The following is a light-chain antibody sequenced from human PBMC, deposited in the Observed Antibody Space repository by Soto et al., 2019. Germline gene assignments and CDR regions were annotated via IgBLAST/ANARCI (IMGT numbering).Light chain of an antibody. CDR2: GVG. Sequence: QYVLSQPASVSGSPGQSITISCTGTSSDVGGYNIVSWYQQHPGKAPKLMIYGVGNRPSGISNRFSASKSGNTASLTISGLQADDEADYYCSSYTISNTVIFGGGTKVTVL. CDR3: SSYTISNTVI. CDR1: SSDVGGYNI. V-gene: IGLV2-14*03. J-gene: IGLJ2*01.